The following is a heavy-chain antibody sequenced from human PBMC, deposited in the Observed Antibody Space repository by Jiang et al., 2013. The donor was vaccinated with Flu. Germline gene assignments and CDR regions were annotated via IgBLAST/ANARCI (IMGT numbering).Heavy chain of an antibody. CDR2: IYHSGST. J-gene: IGHJ6*04. Sequence: GSGLVKPSETLSLTCAVSGYSISSGYYWGWIRQPPGKGLEWIGTIYHSGSTYYNPSLKSRVSISVDTSKNQFSLKLSSVTAADTAVYYCARDWGSGTFFGRYHYYGMDVWGKGTTVTVSS. V-gene: IGHV4-38-2*02. CDR3: ARDWGSGTFFGRYHYYGMDV. CDR1: GYSISSGYY. D-gene: IGHD3-10*01.